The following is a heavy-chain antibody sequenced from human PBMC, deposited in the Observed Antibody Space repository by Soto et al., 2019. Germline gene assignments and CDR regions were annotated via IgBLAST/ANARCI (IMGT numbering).Heavy chain of an antibody. V-gene: IGHV1-46*01. D-gene: IGHD6-13*01. J-gene: IGHJ4*02. CDR3: ARDLSAAAE. CDR2: INPLPTSGST. Sequence: QVQLVQSGAEVKKPGASVKVSCKASGYIFTNYYIHWVRQPPGQGLECMAIINPLPTSGSTNYAHRFHGRVTVTRDSSTSTVYMELSSLRSDDTAVFYCARDLSAAAEWGQGTLVTLSS. CDR1: GYIFTNYY.